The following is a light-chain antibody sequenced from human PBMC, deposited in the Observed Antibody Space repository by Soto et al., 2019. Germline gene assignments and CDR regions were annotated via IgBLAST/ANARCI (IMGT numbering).Light chain of an antibody. CDR3: QHLNSYPHT. Sequence: DIQLTQSPSFLSASVGDRVTITCRASQGISSYLAWYQQKPGKAPKLLIYAASTLQSGVPSRFSGSGSGTEFTLTISSLHPEDFATYYCQHLNSYPHTFGQGTKLEIK. CDR1: QGISSY. J-gene: IGKJ2*01. CDR2: AAS. V-gene: IGKV1-9*01.